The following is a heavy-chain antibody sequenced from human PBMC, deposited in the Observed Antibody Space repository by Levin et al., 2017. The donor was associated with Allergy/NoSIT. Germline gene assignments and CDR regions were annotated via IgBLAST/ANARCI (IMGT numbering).Heavy chain of an antibody. V-gene: IGHV4-59*01. CDR3: ARVMTGSGYTTIDY. Sequence: PGGSLRLSCTVSGGSISSAYWSWIRPPPGKGLEWIGYISYSGSAKYYPSLQSRVTISVDTSKNQFSLKLNSVTAADTAVYYGARVMTGSGYTTIDYWGQGTLVTVSS. D-gene: IGHD1-1*01. J-gene: IGHJ4*02. CDR1: GGSISSAY. CDR2: ISYSGSA.